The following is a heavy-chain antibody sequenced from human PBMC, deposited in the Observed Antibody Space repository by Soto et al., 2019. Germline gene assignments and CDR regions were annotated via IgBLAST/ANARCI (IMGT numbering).Heavy chain of an antibody. V-gene: IGHV3-23*01. Sequence: EVQLLESGGGLVQPGGSLRLSCAASGFTFSSYAMSWVRQAPGKGLEWVSAISGSGGSTYYADSVKGRFTISRDNSKNTLYLQMNSLRAEDTAVYYCAKVEEQLLRDGPAKDYWGQGTLVTVSS. CDR1: GFTFSSYA. CDR3: AKVEEQLLRDGPAKDY. J-gene: IGHJ4*02. CDR2: ISGSGGST. D-gene: IGHD6-6*01.